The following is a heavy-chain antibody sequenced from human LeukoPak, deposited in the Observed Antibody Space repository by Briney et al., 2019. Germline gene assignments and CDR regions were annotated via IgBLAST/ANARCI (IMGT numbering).Heavy chain of an antibody. CDR3: ARDQYSSNWYYY. J-gene: IGHJ4*02. CDR2: INYGGTT. V-gene: IGHV4-4*02. D-gene: IGHD6-13*01. CDR1: GGSISSSNW. Sequence: SETLSLTCAVSGGSISSSNWWSWVRQPPGKGLEWIGTINYGGTTYYNPSLKSRVSISIETSKNRISLKLSSVTAADTAVYYCARDQYSSNWYYYWGQGTLVTVSS.